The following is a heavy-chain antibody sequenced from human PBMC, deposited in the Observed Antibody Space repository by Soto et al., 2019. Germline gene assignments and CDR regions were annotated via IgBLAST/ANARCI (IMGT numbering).Heavy chain of an antibody. J-gene: IGHJ4*02. CDR3: ARSKGYDYIWGSYRSVYFDY. Sequence: PSETLSLTCAVYGGSFSGYYWSWIRQPPGKGLEWIGEINHSGSTNYNPSLKSRVTISVDTSKNQFSLKLSSVTAADTAVYYCARSKGYDYIWGSYRSVYFDYWGQGTLVTVS. V-gene: IGHV4-34*01. D-gene: IGHD3-16*02. CDR1: GGSFSGYY. CDR2: INHSGST.